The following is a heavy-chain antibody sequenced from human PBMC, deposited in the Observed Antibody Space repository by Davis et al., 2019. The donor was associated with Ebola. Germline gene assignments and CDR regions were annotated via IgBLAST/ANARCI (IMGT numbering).Heavy chain of an antibody. J-gene: IGHJ6*04. CDR3: ARHPGMDV. CDR2: INYSGNT. Sequence: ESLKISCAASGFTFSDYYMSWIRQPPGKGLEWIGSINYSGNTFYNPSLKSRVTISVDTSKNQFSLRLSTVTAADTAVYYCARHPGMDVWGKGTTVTVSS. V-gene: IGHV4-39*01. CDR1: GFTFSDYY.